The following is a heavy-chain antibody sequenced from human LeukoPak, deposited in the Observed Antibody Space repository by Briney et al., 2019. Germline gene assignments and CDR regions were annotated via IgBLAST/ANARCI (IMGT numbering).Heavy chain of an antibody. CDR2: MDFSGST. V-gene: IGHV4-61*02. CDR3: ARYSGTGYGMYYFDY. CDR1: GVSITSSTYF. D-gene: IGHD1-1*01. J-gene: IGHJ4*02. Sequence: SETLSLTCSVSGVSITSSTYFWSWMRQPAGKALEWIGRMDFSGSTNYNPSLRSRVTLSLETSKNQFSLKLSSVTAADTAVYYCARYSGTGYGMYYFDYWGQGTLVTVSS.